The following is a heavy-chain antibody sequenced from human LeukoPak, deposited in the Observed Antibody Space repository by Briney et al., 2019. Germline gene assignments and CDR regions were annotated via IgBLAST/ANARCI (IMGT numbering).Heavy chain of an antibody. CDR3: LTSTRSHRFDY. V-gene: IGHV3-7*01. J-gene: IGHJ4*02. D-gene: IGHD2-15*01. CDR2: IKQDGSDK. CDR1: GFTFSSYW. Sequence: GGSLRLSCAASGFTFSSYWMCWVRQAPGRGLEWVAIIKQDGSDKYYVDSVEGRFIISRDNAKNSLYLQMNSLRAEDTAVYYCLTSTRSHRFDYWGQGTLVTVSS.